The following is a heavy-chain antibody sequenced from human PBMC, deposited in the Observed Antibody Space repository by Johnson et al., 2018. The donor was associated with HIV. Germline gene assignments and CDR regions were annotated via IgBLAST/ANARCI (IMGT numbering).Heavy chain of an antibody. D-gene: IGHD3-16*01. Sequence: QVQLVESGGGVVQPGKSLTLSCVASGLSFSNFGIHWVRQAPGKGPEWVAVISFDGNLTKYADSVKGRFTISRDNSKNTLYLQMSSLRQDDTAVYYCARGGSDVFDIWGRGTMVTVSS. CDR2: ISFDGNLT. V-gene: IGHV3-30*03. CDR1: GLSFSNFG. CDR3: ARGGSDVFDI. J-gene: IGHJ3*02.